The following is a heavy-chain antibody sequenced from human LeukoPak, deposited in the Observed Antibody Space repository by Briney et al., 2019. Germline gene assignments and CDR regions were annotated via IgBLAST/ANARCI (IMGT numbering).Heavy chain of an antibody. CDR3: ARHPGGDYYMDV. CDR1: GGSINSSSYY. Sequence: SETLSLTCTVSGGSINSSSYYWGWIRQPPGKGREWIGSIYYSGSTYYNPSLKSRVTISVDTSKNQFSLELSSVTAADTAVYYCARHPGGDYYMDVWGKGTTVTVSS. D-gene: IGHD3-16*01. J-gene: IGHJ6*03. V-gene: IGHV4-39*01. CDR2: IYYSGST.